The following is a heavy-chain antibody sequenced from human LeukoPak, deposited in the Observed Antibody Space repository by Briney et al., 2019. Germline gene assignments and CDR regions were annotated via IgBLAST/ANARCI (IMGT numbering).Heavy chain of an antibody. CDR1: GDSISGYY. Sequence: SETLSLTCSVSGDSISGYYWSWIRQPPGKGLEWIGYVYHTGHTHYSPSLKSRVTVSLDTSRNQVSLILSSVTAADTAVYYCARHRFGHLFDYWGQGTLVFVSS. J-gene: IGHJ4*02. V-gene: IGHV4-59*01. CDR3: ARHRFGHLFDY. D-gene: IGHD3-16*01. CDR2: VYHTGHT.